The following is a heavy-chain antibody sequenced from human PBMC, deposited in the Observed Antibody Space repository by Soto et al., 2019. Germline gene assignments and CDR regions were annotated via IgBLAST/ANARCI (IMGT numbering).Heavy chain of an antibody. CDR3: ASTKYDSSSYYYWYLGL. Sequence: QVELVQSGAEVKKPGSSVKVSCQASEDTFRNYAISWVRQAPGQGLEWMGGIIPIFGTANYAQKFQGRVTIHADTSSNTVYLEVSSLRSEETAVYYCASTKYDSSSYYYWYLGLWGRGTLVTVSS. D-gene: IGHD3-22*01. CDR2: IIPIFGTA. CDR1: EDTFRNYA. J-gene: IGHJ2*01. V-gene: IGHV1-69*06.